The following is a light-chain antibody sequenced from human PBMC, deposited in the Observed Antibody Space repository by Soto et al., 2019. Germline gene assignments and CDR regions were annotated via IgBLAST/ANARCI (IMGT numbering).Light chain of an antibody. V-gene: IGLV2-14*01. CDR2: DVT. CDR1: SSDVGGYNY. J-gene: IGLJ1*01. CDR3: SSYTSSSTPYV. Sequence: QLVLTQPASVSGSPGQSITISCTGTSSDVGGYNYVSWYQQHPVKAPKLMIYDVTNRPSGVSDRFSGSKSGNTASLTISGLQAEDEADYYCSSYTSSSTPYVFGTGTKVTVL.